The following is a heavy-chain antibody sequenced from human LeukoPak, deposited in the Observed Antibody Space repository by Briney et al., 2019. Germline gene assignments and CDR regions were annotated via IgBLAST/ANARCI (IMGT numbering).Heavy chain of an antibody. V-gene: IGHV3-7*01. CDR1: GFTFSSYW. Sequence: HPGGSLRLSCAASGFTFSSYWMSWVRQAPGKGLEWVANIKQDGSEKYYVDSVKGRFTISRDNAKNSLFLQMNSLRAEDTAVYYCARVSDLFIHLLPFDVWGQGTMVTVSS. J-gene: IGHJ3*01. CDR2: IKQDGSEK. D-gene: IGHD2-21*01. CDR3: ARVSDLFIHLLPFDV.